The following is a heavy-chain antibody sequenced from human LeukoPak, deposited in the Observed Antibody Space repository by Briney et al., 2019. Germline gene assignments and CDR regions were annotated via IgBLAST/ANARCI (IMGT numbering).Heavy chain of an antibody. CDR1: GNTLSGYY. J-gene: IGHJ3*02. CDR2: INPNSGDT. Sequence: ASVKVSCKASGNTLSGYYMHWVRRAPGQGLEWMGWINPNSGDTNYAQKFQGRVTMTRDTSISTGYMELSRLTSDDTAVYYCARDGSHAFDIWGQGTKVTVSS. V-gene: IGHV1-2*02. CDR3: ARDGSHAFDI.